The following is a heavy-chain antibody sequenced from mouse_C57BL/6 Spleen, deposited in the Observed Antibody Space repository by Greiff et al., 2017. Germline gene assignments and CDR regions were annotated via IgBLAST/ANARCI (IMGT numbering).Heavy chain of an antibody. V-gene: IGHV2-2*01. Sequence: VKLQESGPGLVQPSQSLSITCTVSGFSLTSYGVHWVRQSPGKGLEWLGVIWSGGSTDYNAAFISRLSISKDNSKSQVFFKMNSLQADDTAIYYCARITTVVAPYYAMDYWGQGTSVTVSS. J-gene: IGHJ4*01. CDR3: ARITTVVAPYYAMDY. CDR2: IWSGGST. D-gene: IGHD1-1*01. CDR1: GFSLTSYG.